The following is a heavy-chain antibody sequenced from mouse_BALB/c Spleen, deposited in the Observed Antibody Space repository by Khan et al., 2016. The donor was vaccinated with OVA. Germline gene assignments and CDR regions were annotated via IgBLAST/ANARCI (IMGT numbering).Heavy chain of an antibody. CDR3: ARGNYYGYYFDY. CDR1: GYSITSGYA. CDR2: ISYSGVT. J-gene: IGHJ2*01. V-gene: IGHV3-2*02. D-gene: IGHD1-1*01. Sequence: VQLQQSGPGLVIPSQSLSLTCTVTGYSITSGYAWNWIRQFPGNKLEWMGYISYSGVTSYTPSLKSRISITRDTSKNQFFLQLNSVTTEATATYDCARGNYYGYYFDYWGQGTTLTVSS.